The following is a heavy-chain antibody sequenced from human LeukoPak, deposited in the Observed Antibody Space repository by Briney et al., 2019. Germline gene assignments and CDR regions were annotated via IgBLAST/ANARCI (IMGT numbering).Heavy chain of an antibody. CDR3: ARQYYDSSGYYPCYFDY. J-gene: IGHJ4*02. Sequence: PSQTLSPTCTVSGGSFTSSTYYWGWVRQPPGKGLEWIGSMYYSGSTYYNQSLKSRLIISVDTSTNQFSLKLTSVTAADTAMYYCARQYYDSSGYYPCYFDYWGQGTLVTVSS. V-gene: IGHV4-39*01. CDR2: MYYSGST. CDR1: GGSFTSSTYY. D-gene: IGHD3-22*01.